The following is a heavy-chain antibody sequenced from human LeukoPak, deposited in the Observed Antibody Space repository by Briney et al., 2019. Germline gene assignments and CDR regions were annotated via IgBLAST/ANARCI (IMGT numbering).Heavy chain of an antibody. Sequence: SETLSLTCTVSGGSISSHYWSWIRQPPGKGLEWIGYIYYSGSTNYNPSLKSRVTISVDTSKNQFSLKLGSVTAADTAVYYCARVGDGYNAHFDYWGQGTLVTVSS. CDR3: ARVGDGYNAHFDY. CDR1: GGSISSHY. D-gene: IGHD5-24*01. V-gene: IGHV4-59*11. J-gene: IGHJ4*02. CDR2: IYYSGST.